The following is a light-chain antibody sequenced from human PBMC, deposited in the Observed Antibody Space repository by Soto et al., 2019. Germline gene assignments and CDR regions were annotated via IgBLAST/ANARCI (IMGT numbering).Light chain of an antibody. J-gene: IGLJ3*02. V-gene: IGLV1-40*01. CDR2: GNS. CDR3: QSHDSSVSGSV. CDR1: SSNIGAGYN. Sequence: QSVLTQPPSVSGAPGQRVTISCTGSSSNIGAGYNVHWYQQLPGTAPKLLIYGNSNRPSGVPDRFSGSKSGTPSSLAITGLQAEDEADYYCQSHDSSVSGSVFGGGTKLTVL.